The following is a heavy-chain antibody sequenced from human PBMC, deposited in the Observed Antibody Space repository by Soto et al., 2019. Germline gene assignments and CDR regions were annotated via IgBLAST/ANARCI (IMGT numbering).Heavy chain of an antibody. Sequence: QITLKESGPPLVKSTQTLTLTCTFSGFSLTTNQVVVGWIRQPPGKGLEWLGFIYGNNDERYSPSLKSRLANPKDSLQNQVGLTPANMDPADTATFYRAQRTTGTPIDPWGQGLLVTVSS. J-gene: IGHJ5*02. V-gene: IGHV2-5*01. CDR3: AQRTTGTPIDP. D-gene: IGHD1-1*01. CDR1: GFSLTTNQVV. CDR2: IYGNNDE.